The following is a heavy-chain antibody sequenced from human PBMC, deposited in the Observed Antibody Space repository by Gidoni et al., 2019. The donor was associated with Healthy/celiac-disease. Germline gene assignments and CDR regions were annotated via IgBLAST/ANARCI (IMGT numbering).Heavy chain of an antibody. CDR2: IKQDGSEK. CDR1: GFTFSSYW. D-gene: IGHD3-3*01. V-gene: IGHV3-7*03. Sequence: EVQLVESGGGLVQPVGSLRLPCAASGFTFSSYWMSWVRQAPGKGLGWVDNIKQDGSEKYYVDSVKGRFTIARDNAKNSLYLQMNSLRAEDTAVYYCARDTRSEYDFWGGYPAFDYWGRGTLVTVSS. J-gene: IGHJ4*02. CDR3: ARDTRSEYDFWGGYPAFDY.